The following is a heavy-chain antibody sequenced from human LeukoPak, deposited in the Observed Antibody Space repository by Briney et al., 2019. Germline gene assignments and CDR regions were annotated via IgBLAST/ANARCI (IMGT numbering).Heavy chain of an antibody. CDR2: VSGRDTST. Sequence: GRSLRLSCAASGFTFSNYAMSWVRQAPGKGLEWVSAVSGRDTSTYYTDSVKGRFTISRDNSKNTLCLQMNSLSAEETAIYYCAKWGDYDVLTGYYDSDYWGQGTLVTVSS. D-gene: IGHD3-9*01. CDR3: AKWGDYDVLTGYYDSDY. V-gene: IGHV3-23*01. CDR1: GFTFSNYA. J-gene: IGHJ4*02.